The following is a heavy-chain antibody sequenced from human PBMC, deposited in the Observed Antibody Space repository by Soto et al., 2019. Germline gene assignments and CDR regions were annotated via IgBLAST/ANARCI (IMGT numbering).Heavy chain of an antibody. CDR2: FDPEDGET. CDR1: GYTLTELS. D-gene: IGHD3-10*01. Sequence: ASVKVSCKVSGYTLTELSMHWVRQAPGKGLEWMGGFDPEDGETIYAQKFQGRVTMTEDTSTDTAYMELSSLRSEDTAAYYCATGVIGWETYYFDYWGQGTLVTVSS. J-gene: IGHJ4*02. CDR3: ATGVIGWETYYFDY. V-gene: IGHV1-24*01.